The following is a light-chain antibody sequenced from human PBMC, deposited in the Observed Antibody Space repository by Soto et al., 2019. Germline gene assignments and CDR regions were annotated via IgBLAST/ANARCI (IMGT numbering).Light chain of an antibody. CDR1: SSDVGGYNY. Sequence: QSALTQPASVSGSPGQSITISCTGTSSDVGGYNYVSWYQQHPGKAPKLMIYEVSNRPSGVSNRFSGSKSGNTASLTISGLQAEDEADYYCSSRTSTNTLYVVFGGGTKLTVL. V-gene: IGLV2-14*01. CDR3: SSRTSTNTLYVV. J-gene: IGLJ2*01. CDR2: EVS.